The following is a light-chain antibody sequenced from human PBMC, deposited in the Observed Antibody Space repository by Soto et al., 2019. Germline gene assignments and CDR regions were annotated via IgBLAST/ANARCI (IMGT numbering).Light chain of an antibody. Sequence: QAVVTQPPSVSGAPGQRVTISCTGISSNFGAGYDVHWYQQYPGKVPKLVISEVSNRPSGVSHRFSGSRSGNTASLTISGLQAEDEADYHCSSYTSRTTPVFGGGTKLTVL. J-gene: IGLJ2*01. CDR1: SSNFGAGYD. V-gene: IGLV1-40*01. CDR3: SSYTSRTTPV. CDR2: EVS.